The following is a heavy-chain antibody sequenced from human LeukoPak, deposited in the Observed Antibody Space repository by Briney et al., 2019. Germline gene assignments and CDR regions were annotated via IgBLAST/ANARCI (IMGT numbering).Heavy chain of an antibody. CDR3: AKGPSGIGDY. D-gene: IGHD6-13*01. CDR1: GFTFSSYA. V-gene: IGHV3-30*02. CDR2: IRYDGSNK. J-gene: IGHJ4*02. Sequence: HSGGSLRLSCAASGFTFSSYAMHWVRQAPGKGLEWVAFIRYDGSNKYYADSVKGRFTISRDNSKNTLYLHMNSLRGDDTAVYYCAKGPSGIGDYWGQGTLVTVSS.